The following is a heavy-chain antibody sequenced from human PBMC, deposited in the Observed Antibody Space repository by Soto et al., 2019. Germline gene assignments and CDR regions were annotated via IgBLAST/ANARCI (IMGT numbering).Heavy chain of an antibody. V-gene: IGHV1-18*01. CDR2: ISPYSGNT. CDR3: AMVXXYVTPTPQDV. Sequence: QVQLVQSGDEVRKPGSSVKVSCKASGYIFVNYGIAWVRQAPGQGLEWMGWISPYSGNTHYASKVQGRLTMTTDTSTXXXYXXXXXXXXXXXXXXXXAMVXXYVTPTPQDVWGQGTTVTVSS. J-gene: IGHJ6*02. CDR1: GYIFVNYG. D-gene: IGHD3-16*02.